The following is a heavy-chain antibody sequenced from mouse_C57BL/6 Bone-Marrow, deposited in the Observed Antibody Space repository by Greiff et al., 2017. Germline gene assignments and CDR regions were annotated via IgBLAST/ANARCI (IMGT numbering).Heavy chain of an antibody. J-gene: IGHJ4*01. Sequence: EVKLVESGGGLVQPGGSLKLSCAASGFTFSDYGMAWVRQAPRKGPEWVAFISNLAYSIYYADTVTGRFTIPRENAKNPLYLEMSSLRSEDTAMYYCARWLLRAMDYWGQGTSVTVSS. V-gene: IGHV5-15*04. D-gene: IGHD2-3*01. CDR2: ISNLAYSI. CDR3: ARWLLRAMDY. CDR1: GFTFSDYG.